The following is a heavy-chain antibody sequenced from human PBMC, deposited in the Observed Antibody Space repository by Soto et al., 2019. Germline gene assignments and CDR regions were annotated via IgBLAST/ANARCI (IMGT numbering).Heavy chain of an antibody. D-gene: IGHD3-16*01. CDR2: IYYSGYT. V-gene: IGHV4-39*01. J-gene: IGHJ6*02. CDR3: ARHNGPLYVGYYYDMDV. CDR1: GGSISSSSYY. Sequence: SETLSLTCTVSGGSISSSSYYWGWIRQPPGKGLEWIGSIYYSGYTYYNPSLKSRVTISVDTSKNQFSLKLSSVTAADTAVYYCARHNGPLYVGYYYDMDVWGQGTAVTVSS.